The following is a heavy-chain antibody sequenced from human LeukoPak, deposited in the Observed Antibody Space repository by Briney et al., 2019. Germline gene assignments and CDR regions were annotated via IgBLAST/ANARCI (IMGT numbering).Heavy chain of an antibody. Sequence: ASVKVSCKASGYTFTSYDINWVRQATGQGLEWMGLMNPNSGNTGYAQKFQGRVTMTRNTSISTAYMELSSLRSEDTAVYYCARGTYYYDSSGYYGFQHWGQGTLVTVSS. J-gene: IGHJ1*01. D-gene: IGHD3-22*01. CDR2: MNPNSGNT. CDR1: GYTFTSYD. CDR3: ARGTYYYDSSGYYGFQH. V-gene: IGHV1-8*01.